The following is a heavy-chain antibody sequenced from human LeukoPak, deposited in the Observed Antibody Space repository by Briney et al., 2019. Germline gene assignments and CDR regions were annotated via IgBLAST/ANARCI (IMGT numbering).Heavy chain of an antibody. Sequence: SQTLSLTCTVSGGSISSYYWSWIRQPPGKGLEWIGYIYYSGSTNYNPSLKSRVTISVDTSKNQFSLKLSSVTAADTAVYYCARRRAAAGTYYYYYMDVWGKGTTVTVSS. CDR1: GGSISSYY. CDR2: IYYSGST. D-gene: IGHD6-13*01. CDR3: ARRRAAAGTYYYYYMDV. V-gene: IGHV4-59*01. J-gene: IGHJ6*03.